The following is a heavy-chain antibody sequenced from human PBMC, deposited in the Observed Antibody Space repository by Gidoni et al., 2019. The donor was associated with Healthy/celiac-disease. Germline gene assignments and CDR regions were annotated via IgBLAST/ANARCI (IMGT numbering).Heavy chain of an antibody. D-gene: IGHD6-13*01. J-gene: IGHJ5*02. CDR1: GFTFSSYA. V-gene: IGHV3-30*04. CDR2: ISYDGSNK. CDR3: ARDGGAAAAGGWFDP. Sequence: QVQLVESGGGVVQPGRSLRLSCAASGFTFSSYAMHWVRQAPGKGLEWVAVISYDGSNKYYADSVKGRFTISRDNSKNTLYLQMNSLRAEDTAVYYCARDGGAAAAGGWFDPWGQGTLVTVSS.